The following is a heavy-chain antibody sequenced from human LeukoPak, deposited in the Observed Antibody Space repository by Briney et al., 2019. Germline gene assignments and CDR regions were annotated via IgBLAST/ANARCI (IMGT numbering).Heavy chain of an antibody. CDR3: ARGDGSSSGLYFDS. Sequence: GGSLRLTCATSGFSFSSYWMSWVRQAPGKGLEWVANIGQDGRNKYYVDPVKGRFTISRDNANYALYPQMNSLRAEDTAVYYCARGDGSSSGLYFDSWGQGTLVTVSS. CDR2: IGQDGRNK. J-gene: IGHJ4*02. V-gene: IGHV3-7*01. D-gene: IGHD6-6*01. CDR1: GFSFSSYW.